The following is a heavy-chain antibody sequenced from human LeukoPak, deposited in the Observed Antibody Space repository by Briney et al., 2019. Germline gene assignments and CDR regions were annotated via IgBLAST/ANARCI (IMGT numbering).Heavy chain of an antibody. Sequence: SETLSLTCTVSGGSISSGDYYWSWIRQPPGKGREGIVYIYYSGSTYYNPSLKSRATISVDTSKNPFSLRLSSVTAADTAVYCCAREDCSSTSCYIGREEGGLYFDYWGQGTLVTVSS. J-gene: IGHJ4*02. CDR2: IYYSGST. CDR3: AREDCSSTSCYIGREEGGLYFDY. D-gene: IGHD2-2*02. V-gene: IGHV4-30-4*08. CDR1: GGSISSGDYY.